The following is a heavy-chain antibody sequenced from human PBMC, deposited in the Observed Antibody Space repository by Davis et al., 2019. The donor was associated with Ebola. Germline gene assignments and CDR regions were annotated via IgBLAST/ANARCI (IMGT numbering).Heavy chain of an antibody. V-gene: IGHV3-7*03. CDR1: GFTFSSYW. D-gene: IGHD3-10*01. CDR2: IKQDGSEK. J-gene: IGHJ4*02. CDR3: AKDSYPMVRGVGDY. Sequence: GESLKISCAASGFTFSSYWMSWVRQAPGKGLEWVANIKQDGSEKYYVDSVKGRFTISRDNAKNSLYLQMNSLRAEDTAVYYCAKDSYPMVRGVGDYWGQGTLVTVSS.